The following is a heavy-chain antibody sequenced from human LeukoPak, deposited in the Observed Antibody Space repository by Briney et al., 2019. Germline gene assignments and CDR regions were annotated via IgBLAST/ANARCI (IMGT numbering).Heavy chain of an antibody. J-gene: IGHJ6*02. V-gene: IGHV5-51*01. CDR2: IYPGDSDT. Sequence: GESLKISCKGSGYSFTSYWIGWVRQMPGKGLEWMGNIYPGDSDTRYSPSFQGQVTISADKSISTAYLQWSSLKASDTAMYYCATSTYYYGSGSYYPGYYYGMDVWGQGTTVTVSS. D-gene: IGHD3-10*01. CDR3: ATSTYYYGSGSYYPGYYYGMDV. CDR1: GYSFTSYW.